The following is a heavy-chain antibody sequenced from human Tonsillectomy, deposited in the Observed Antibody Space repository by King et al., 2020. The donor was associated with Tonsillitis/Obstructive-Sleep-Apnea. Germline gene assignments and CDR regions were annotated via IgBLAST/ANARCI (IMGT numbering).Heavy chain of an antibody. Sequence: QLVQSGGGLVQPGRSLRLSCRASGFTFGDYAMSWVRQAPGKGLEWVGFIGSKAYGGTTEYAASVKGRFTISRDDSKAIAYLQMNSLKTEDTAVYFCAGDLLTARNSWGQGTLVTVSS. D-gene: IGHD6-6*01. V-gene: IGHV3-49*04. CDR2: IGSKAYGGTT. CDR1: GFTFGDYA. CDR3: AGDLLTARNS. J-gene: IGHJ4*02.